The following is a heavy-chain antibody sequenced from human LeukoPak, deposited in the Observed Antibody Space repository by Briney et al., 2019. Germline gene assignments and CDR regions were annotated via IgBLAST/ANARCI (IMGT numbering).Heavy chain of an antibody. CDR3: ASAYCSSTSCLSDY. CDR2: ISYDGSNK. J-gene: IGHJ4*02. Sequence: GGSLRLSCAASGFTFSSYGMHWVRQAPGKGLEWVAVISYDGSNKYYADSVKGRLSNSRDNAKNTLYLQMNSLRAEDTAVYYCASAYCSSTSCLSDYWGQGTLVTVSS. V-gene: IGHV3-30*19. CDR1: GFTFSSYG. D-gene: IGHD2-2*01.